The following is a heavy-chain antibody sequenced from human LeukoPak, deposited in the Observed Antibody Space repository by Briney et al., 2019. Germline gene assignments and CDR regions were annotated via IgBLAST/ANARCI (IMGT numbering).Heavy chain of an antibody. Sequence: LPGGSLRLSCAASGFTFDDYAMHWVRQAPGKGLEWVSLISWDGGSTYYADSVKGRFTISRDNSKNSLYLQMNSLRTEDTALYYCAKGPYSSSPYYYYYYMDVWGKGTTVTVSS. CDR2: ISWDGGST. CDR1: GFTFDDYA. CDR3: AKGPYSSSPYYYYYYMDV. J-gene: IGHJ6*03. V-gene: IGHV3-43*01. D-gene: IGHD6-6*01.